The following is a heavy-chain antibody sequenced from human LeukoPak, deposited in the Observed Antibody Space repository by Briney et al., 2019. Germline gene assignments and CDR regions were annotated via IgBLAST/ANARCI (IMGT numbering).Heavy chain of an antibody. V-gene: IGHV1-46*01. CDR2: INPSGGST. CDR1: GYTLTSYY. Sequence: ASVKVSFTASGYTLTSYYMHWVRQAPGQGLEWMGIINPSGGSTSYAQKFQGRVTMTRDTSTSTVYMELSSLRSEDTAVYYCARDSTYGDYPAGYFDYWGQGTLVTVSS. CDR3: ARDSTYGDYPAGYFDY. J-gene: IGHJ4*02. D-gene: IGHD4-17*01.